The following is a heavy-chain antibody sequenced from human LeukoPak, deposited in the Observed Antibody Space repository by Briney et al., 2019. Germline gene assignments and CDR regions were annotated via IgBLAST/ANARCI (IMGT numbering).Heavy chain of an antibody. Sequence: SETLSLTCTVSGGSISSYYWSWIRQPPGKGLEWIGYIYYSGSTNYNPSLKSRVTISVDTSKNQFSLKLSSVTAADTAVYYCARFRRGHSTGYYFDHWGQGTLVTVSS. V-gene: IGHV4-59*08. J-gene: IGHJ4*02. CDR1: GGSISSYY. D-gene: IGHD3-10*01. CDR2: IYYSGST. CDR3: ARFRRGHSTGYYFDH.